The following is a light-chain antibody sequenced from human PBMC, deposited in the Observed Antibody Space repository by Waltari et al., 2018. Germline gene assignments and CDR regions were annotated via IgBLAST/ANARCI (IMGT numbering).Light chain of an antibody. V-gene: IGKV3-20*01. Sequence: EIVLTQSPATLSLSPGERATPSCRASQSISRYLAWYQQKPGQPPSLLIYAASSRATGIPDRFSGSGSGTDFSLTISRLEPEDFAVYYCQNHERLPAMFGQGTKVEIK. J-gene: IGKJ1*01. CDR1: QSISRY. CDR3: QNHERLPAM. CDR2: AAS.